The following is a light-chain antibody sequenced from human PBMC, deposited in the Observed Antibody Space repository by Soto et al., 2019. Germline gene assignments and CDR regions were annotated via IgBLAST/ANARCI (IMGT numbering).Light chain of an antibody. CDR1: QSLRSS. V-gene: IGKV3D-15*01. Sequence: ETMMTPSPDTLSVSLGERATLSCMASQSLRSSLAWYQQTPGQAPRLLIYDASTRATGIPARFSGSGSGTEFTLTISSLQSKDFAVYYCQQYNNWHPLTFGGGTKVDIK. CDR2: DAS. J-gene: IGKJ4*01. CDR3: QQYNNWHPLT.